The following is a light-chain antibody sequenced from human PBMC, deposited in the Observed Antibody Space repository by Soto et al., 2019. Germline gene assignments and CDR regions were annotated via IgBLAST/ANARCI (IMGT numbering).Light chain of an antibody. CDR2: AAS. CDR1: QSVRNY. CDR3: LQDYSCPLT. J-gene: IGKJ4*02. Sequence: IQMTQSPSSLSASVGDRVTITCRASQSVRNYLGWYQQKPGKAPKLLIYAASSLQSGVPSRFSGSGSGTDFTLTISSLQPEDFATYYCLQDYSCPLTFGEGTKVEIK. V-gene: IGKV1-6*01.